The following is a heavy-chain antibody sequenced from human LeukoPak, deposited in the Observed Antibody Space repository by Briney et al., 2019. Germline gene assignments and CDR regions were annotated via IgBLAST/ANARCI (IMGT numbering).Heavy chain of an antibody. CDR1: GFTFSSYA. J-gene: IGHJ6*02. Sequence: PGRSLRLSCAASGFTFSSYAMHWVRQAPGKGLEWVAVISYDGSNKYYADSVKGRFTISRDNSKNTLYLQMNSLRAGDTAVYYCARWANYYDSSGYYSYYYYGMDVWGQGTTVTVSS. CDR3: ARWANYYDSSGYYSYYYYGMDV. V-gene: IGHV3-30*04. D-gene: IGHD3-22*01. CDR2: ISYDGSNK.